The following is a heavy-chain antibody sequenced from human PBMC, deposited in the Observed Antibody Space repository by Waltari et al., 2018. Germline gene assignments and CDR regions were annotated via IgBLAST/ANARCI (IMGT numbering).Heavy chain of an antibody. J-gene: IGHJ4*02. CDR2: MNQDGNEK. CDR1: GFTFSHLW. Sequence: EVRLVESGGGLVQPGESLRLSCVASGFTFSHLWMTWVRQAPGKGLEWGANMNQDGNEKYYVDSVKGRFTLSRGNAKNSLYLQMNSQRADDTAVYYGARLPISSTSYANDYWGQGTLVTVSS. D-gene: IGHD2-2*01. V-gene: IGHV3-7*01. CDR3: ARLPISSTSYANDY.